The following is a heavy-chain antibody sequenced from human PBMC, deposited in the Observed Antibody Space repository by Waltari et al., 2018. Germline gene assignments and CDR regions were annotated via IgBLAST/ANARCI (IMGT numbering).Heavy chain of an antibody. CDR3: LRDSSGSHFDY. Sequence: LVQSGAEVKKPGASVKVSCKASGYTFTGYAILWVRPAPGQGLEWMGGSNPKTGDTPYAPNFQGRVALTTDTSTNTAFMELHRLRADDTAVYYCLRDSSGSHFDYWGQGTLVTVSS. CDR1: GYTFTGYA. CDR2: SNPKTGDT. J-gene: IGHJ4*02. D-gene: IGHD3-22*01. V-gene: IGHV1-2*02.